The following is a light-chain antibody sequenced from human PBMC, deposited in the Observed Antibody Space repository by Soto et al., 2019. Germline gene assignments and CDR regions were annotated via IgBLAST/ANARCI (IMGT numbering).Light chain of an antibody. CDR2: KTS. CDR1: QSISNW. V-gene: IGKV1-5*03. Sequence: DLQMTQSPSTLSASVGARVTITCRASQSISNWLAWYQQKQGKAPKILIYKTSSLESGVPSRFSGSGSGTDFTINISSLQPEDGETYFGQQSKSFPLTFGGGTKVDIK. CDR3: QQSKSFPLT. J-gene: IGKJ4*01.